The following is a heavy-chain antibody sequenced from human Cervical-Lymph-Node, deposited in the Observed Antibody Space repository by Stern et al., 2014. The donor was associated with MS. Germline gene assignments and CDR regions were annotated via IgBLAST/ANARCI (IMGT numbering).Heavy chain of an antibody. V-gene: IGHV4-59*01. D-gene: IGHD3-3*01. CDR1: GGSISSYY. J-gene: IGHJ5*02. CDR3: ARTIFGDFDP. CDR2: IYYSGST. Sequence: QVQLQESGPGLEKPSETLSLTCTVSGGSISSYYRRWIRQPPGQGLEWIGNIYYSGSTNNHPSLNSRVTISVDTSKNQFSLKLSSVTAADTAVYYCARTIFGDFDPWGQGTLVTVSS.